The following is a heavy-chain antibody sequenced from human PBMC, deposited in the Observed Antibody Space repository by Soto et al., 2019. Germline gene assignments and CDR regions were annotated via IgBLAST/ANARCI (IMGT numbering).Heavy chain of an antibody. V-gene: IGHV1-69*13. CDR2: IIPIFGIA. CDR3: ARADSSGWLNFDY. D-gene: IGHD6-19*01. CDR1: GGTFSSYA. J-gene: IGHJ4*02. Sequence: SVKVSCKASGGTFSSYAISWVRQAPGQGLEWMGGIIPIFGIANYAQKFQGRVTITADESTSTAYMELSSLRSEDTAVYYCARADSSGWLNFDYWGQGTLVTVSS.